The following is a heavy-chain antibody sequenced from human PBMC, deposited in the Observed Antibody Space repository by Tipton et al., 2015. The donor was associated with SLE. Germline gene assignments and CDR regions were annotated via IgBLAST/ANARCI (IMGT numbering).Heavy chain of an antibody. CDR3: ARDSGVDTAMGSGSDI. CDR2: IYYSGST. J-gene: IGHJ3*02. V-gene: IGHV4-59*11. D-gene: IGHD5-18*01. Sequence: TLSLTCTVSGGSISSHYWSWIRQPPGKGLEWIGYIYYSGSTNYNPSLKSRVTISVDTSKNQFSLKLSSVTAADTAVYYCARDSGVDTAMGSGSDIWGQGTIVTVSS. CDR1: GGSISSHY.